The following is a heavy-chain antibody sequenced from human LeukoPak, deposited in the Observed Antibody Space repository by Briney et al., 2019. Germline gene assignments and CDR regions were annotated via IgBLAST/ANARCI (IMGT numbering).Heavy chain of an antibody. CDR3: AREGSSAWDYFDY. V-gene: IGHV3-64*01. J-gene: IGHJ4*02. D-gene: IGHD6-19*01. Sequence: PGGSLRLSCAASGFTFSGYAMHRVRQAPGKGLEYVSAISINGGSTYYANSVKGRFTLSRDNSKNTLYLQMGSLRAEDMAVYYCAREGSSAWDYFDYWGQGTLVTVSS. CDR2: ISINGGST. CDR1: GFTFSGYA.